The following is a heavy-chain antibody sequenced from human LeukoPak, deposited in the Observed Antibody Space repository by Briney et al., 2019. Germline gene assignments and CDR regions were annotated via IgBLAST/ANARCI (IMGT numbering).Heavy chain of an antibody. D-gene: IGHD5-24*01. Sequence: ASVKVSCKASGYTFTIYYMHWVRQAPGQGLEWMGIINPSGGSTSYAQKFQGRVTMTRDTSTSTVYMELSSLRSEDTAVYYCASQTRWLDDYWGQGTLVTVSS. CDR2: INPSGGST. V-gene: IGHV1-46*01. CDR1: GYTFTIYY. J-gene: IGHJ4*02. CDR3: ASQTRWLDDY.